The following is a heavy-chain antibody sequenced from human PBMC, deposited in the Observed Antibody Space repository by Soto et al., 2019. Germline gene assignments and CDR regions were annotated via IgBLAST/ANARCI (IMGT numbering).Heavy chain of an antibody. V-gene: IGHV4-39*01. CDR2: IYYSGST. Sequence: QLQLQESGPGLVKPSETLSLTCTVSGGSISSSSYYWGWIRQPPGKGLEWIGSIYYSGSTYYNPSLKRRXXIXAXXSKNQCSLKLSSVTAADTAVYYCATTVNTYNWFAPWGQGTLVTVSS. J-gene: IGHJ5*02. CDR3: ATTVNTYNWFAP. CDR1: GGSISSSSYY. D-gene: IGHD4-17*01.